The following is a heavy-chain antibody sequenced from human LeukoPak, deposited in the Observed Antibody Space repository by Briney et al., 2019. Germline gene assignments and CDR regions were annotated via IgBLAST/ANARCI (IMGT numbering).Heavy chain of an antibody. D-gene: IGHD1-1*01. V-gene: IGHV3-74*01. CDR2: INSDGSST. Sequence: PGGSLRLSCAASGFTFNTYTMNWVRQAPGKGLVWVSGINSDGSSTSYADSVKGRFTISRDNAKKTLYLQMNSLRAEDTAVYYCAKGFAIRHWGQGTLVTVSS. CDR1: GFTFNTYT. CDR3: AKGFAIRH. J-gene: IGHJ4*02.